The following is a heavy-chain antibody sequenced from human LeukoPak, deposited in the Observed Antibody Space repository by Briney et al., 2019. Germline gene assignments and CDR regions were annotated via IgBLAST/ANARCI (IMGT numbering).Heavy chain of an antibody. CDR1: GFTVSSNY. J-gene: IGHJ3*02. V-gene: IGHV3-53*01. CDR2: IYSGGST. Sequence: GESLRLSCAASGFTVSSNYMSWVRQAPGKGLEWVSVIYSGGSTYYADSVKGRFTISRDNSKNTLYLQMNSLRAEDTAVYYCAREEYYYDSSGFSPWGAFDIWGQGTMVTVSS. D-gene: IGHD3-22*01. CDR3: AREEYYYDSSGFSPWGAFDI.